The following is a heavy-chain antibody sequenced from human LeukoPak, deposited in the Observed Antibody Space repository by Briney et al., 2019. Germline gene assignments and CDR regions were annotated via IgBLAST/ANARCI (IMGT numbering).Heavy chain of an antibody. V-gene: IGHV4-34*01. J-gene: IGHJ4*02. CDR3: AREFRPYTYYYDSSGYSPDY. CDR1: GGSFSGYY. D-gene: IGHD3-22*01. Sequence: PSETLSLTCAVYGGSFSGYYWSWIRQPPGKGLEWIGEINHSGSTNYNPSLKSRVTISVDTSKNQFSLKLSSVTAADTAVYYCAREFRPYTYYYDSSGYSPDYWGQGTLVTVSS. CDR2: INHSGST.